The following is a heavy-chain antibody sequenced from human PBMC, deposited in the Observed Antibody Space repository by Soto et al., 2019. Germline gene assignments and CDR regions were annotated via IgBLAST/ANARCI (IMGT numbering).Heavy chain of an antibody. J-gene: IGHJ4*02. CDR3: ARHFREGGSSFFGWLTGGFDY. Sequence: QLQLQESGPGLVKPSETLSLTCTVSGGSISSSSYYWGWIRQPPGKGLEWIGSIYYSGSTYYNPSLKSRVTISVDTSKNQFSLKLSSVTAADTAVYYCARHFREGGSSFFGWLTGGFDYWGQGTLVTVSS. CDR1: GGSISSSSYY. D-gene: IGHD6-13*01. V-gene: IGHV4-39*01. CDR2: IYYSGST.